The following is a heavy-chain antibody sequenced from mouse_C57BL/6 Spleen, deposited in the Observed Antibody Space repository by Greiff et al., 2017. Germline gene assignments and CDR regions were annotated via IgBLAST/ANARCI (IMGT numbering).Heavy chain of an antibody. CDR3: TGGYYGSSLWYFDV. D-gene: IGHD1-1*01. V-gene: IGHV6-3*01. CDR1: GFTFSNYW. J-gene: IGHJ1*03. CDR2: IRLKSDNYAT. Sequence: DVHLVESGGGLVQPGGSMKLSCVASGFTFSNYWMNWVRQSPEKGLEWVAQIRLKSDNYATHYAESVKGRFTISRDDSKSSVYLQMNNLRAEDTGIYYCTGGYYGSSLWYFDVWGTGTTVTVSS.